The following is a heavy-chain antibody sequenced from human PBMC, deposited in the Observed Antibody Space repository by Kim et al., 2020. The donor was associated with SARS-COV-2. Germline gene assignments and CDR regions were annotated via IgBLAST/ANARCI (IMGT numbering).Heavy chain of an antibody. D-gene: IGHD3-10*01. CDR1: GGTFSSYA. J-gene: IGHJ5*02. V-gene: IGHV1-69*13. Sequence: SVKVSCKASGGTFSSYAISWVRQAPGQGLEWMGGIIPIFGTANYAQKFQGRVTITADESTSTAYMELSSLRSEDTAVYYCASLVRGLMGSFDPWGQGTLVTVSS. CDR3: ASLVRGLMGSFDP. CDR2: IIPIFGTA.